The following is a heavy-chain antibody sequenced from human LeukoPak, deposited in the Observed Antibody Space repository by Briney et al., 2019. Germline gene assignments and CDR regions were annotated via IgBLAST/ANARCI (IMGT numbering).Heavy chain of an antibody. V-gene: IGHV3-30*02. CDR1: GFTFSSYG. Sequence: TGGSLRLSCAASGFTFSSYGMHWVRQALGKGLEWVAFIRYDGSNKYYADSVKGRFTISRDNSKNTLYLQMNSLRAEDTAVYYCAKGALDGDYLDYWGQGTLVTVSS. CDR2: IRYDGSNK. D-gene: IGHD4-17*01. J-gene: IGHJ4*02. CDR3: AKGALDGDYLDY.